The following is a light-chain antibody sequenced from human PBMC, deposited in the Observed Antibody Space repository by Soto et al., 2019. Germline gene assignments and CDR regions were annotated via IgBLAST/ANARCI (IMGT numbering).Light chain of an antibody. Sequence: EIVMTQSPATLSVSPGERATLSCRASQSVSSNFAWYQQKPGQAPRLLLYGASTRATGIPARFSGSGSGTEFTLTISSLQSEDFAVYYCQQYNNWPRTFGQGTKVEIK. V-gene: IGKV3-15*01. J-gene: IGKJ1*01. CDR1: QSVSSN. CDR3: QQYNNWPRT. CDR2: GAS.